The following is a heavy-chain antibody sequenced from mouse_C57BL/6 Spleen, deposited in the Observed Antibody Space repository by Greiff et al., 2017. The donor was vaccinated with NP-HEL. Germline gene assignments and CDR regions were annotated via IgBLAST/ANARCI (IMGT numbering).Heavy chain of an antibody. CDR1: GFNIKDDY. CDR3: TGDYDGGVYFDY. J-gene: IGHJ2*01. D-gene: IGHD2-4*01. CDR2: IDPENGDT. V-gene: IGHV14-4*01. Sequence: EVQLQQSGAELVRPGASVKLSCTASGFNIKDDYMHWVKQRPEQGLEWIGWIDPENGDTEYASKVQGKATITADTSSNTAYLQISSLTSEDTAVYYCTGDYDGGVYFDYWGQGTTLTVSS.